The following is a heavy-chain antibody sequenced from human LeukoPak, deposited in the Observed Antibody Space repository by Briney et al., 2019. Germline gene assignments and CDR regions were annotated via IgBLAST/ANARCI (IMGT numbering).Heavy chain of an antibody. CDR1: GFTFTSSA. Sequence: ASVKVSCKASGFTFTSSAMQWVRQARGQRLEWIGWIVVGSGNTNYAQKFQERVTITRDMSTSTAYMELSSLRSEDTPVYYCAAVISKRGLDAFDIWGQGTMVTVSS. D-gene: IGHD3/OR15-3a*01. V-gene: IGHV1-58*02. J-gene: IGHJ3*02. CDR3: AAVISKRGLDAFDI. CDR2: IVVGSGNT.